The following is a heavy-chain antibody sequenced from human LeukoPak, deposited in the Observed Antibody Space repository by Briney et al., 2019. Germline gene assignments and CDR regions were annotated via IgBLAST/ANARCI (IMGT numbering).Heavy chain of an antibody. CDR3: ARDSITGDDTLDF. V-gene: IGHV3-33*05. CDR2: ITNDGNYE. Sequence: GRSLRLSCAASGFTFSTYGMHWVRQAPGKGLEWVAVITNDGNYEKYADAVRGRFTISRDNSKNTLYLQMNSLSAEDTAVYYCARDSITGDDTLDFWGRGTLVTVSS. D-gene: IGHD7-27*01. CDR1: GFTFSTYG. J-gene: IGHJ4*02.